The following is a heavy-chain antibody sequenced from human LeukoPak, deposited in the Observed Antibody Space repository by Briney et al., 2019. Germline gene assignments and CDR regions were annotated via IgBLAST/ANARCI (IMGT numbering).Heavy chain of an antibody. V-gene: IGHV1-2*02. D-gene: IGHD1-26*01. CDR1: GYTFTSYG. CDR3: ARVGAGGYYYYYGMVV. J-gene: IGHJ6*02. CDR2: INPNSGGT. Sequence: ASVKVSCKASGYTFTSYGISWVRQAPGQGLEWMGWINPNSGGTNYAQKFQGRVTMTRDTSISTAYMELSRLRSDDTAVYYCARVGAGGYYYYYGMVVWGQGTTVTVSS.